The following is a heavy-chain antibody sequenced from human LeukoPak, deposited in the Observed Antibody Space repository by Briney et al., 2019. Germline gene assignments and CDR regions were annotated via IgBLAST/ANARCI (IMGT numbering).Heavy chain of an antibody. Sequence: SVKVSCKASGGTFSSYAISWVRQAPGQGLEWMGGIIPIFGTANYAQKFQGRVTITADESTSTAYMELSSLRSDDTAVYYCARGYCSSTSCYSYYYYGMDVWGQGTTVTVSS. V-gene: IGHV1-69*01. D-gene: IGHD2-2*01. CDR1: GGTFSSYA. CDR2: IIPIFGTA. J-gene: IGHJ6*02. CDR3: ARGYCSSTSCYSYYYYGMDV.